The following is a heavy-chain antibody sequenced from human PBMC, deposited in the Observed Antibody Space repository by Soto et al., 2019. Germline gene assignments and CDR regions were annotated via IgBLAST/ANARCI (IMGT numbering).Heavy chain of an antibody. CDR3: ARAVPAAKGWFDS. Sequence: QVELVESGGGVVQPGGSLRLACAASGFTFSSYGMHWVRQAPGKGLEWVAVIWFDGSKEFYAASVEGRFTISRDNSKNMVYLDMNSPRDVDTAVYYCARAVPAAKGWFDSWGQGTLVTVSS. CDR1: GFTFSSYG. V-gene: IGHV3-33*01. D-gene: IGHD2-2*01. CDR2: IWFDGSKE. J-gene: IGHJ5*01.